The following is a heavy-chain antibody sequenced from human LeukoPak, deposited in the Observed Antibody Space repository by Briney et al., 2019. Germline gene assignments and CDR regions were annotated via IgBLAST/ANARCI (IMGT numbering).Heavy chain of an antibody. D-gene: IGHD4-17*01. CDR1: GYSISSGYY. CDR2: IYHSGST. J-gene: IGHJ4*02. CDR3: ARVYRGYGDYEYYFDY. V-gene: IGHV4-38-2*02. Sequence: SETLPLTCTVSGYSISSGYYWGWIRQPPGQGLEWIGSIYHSGSTYYNPSLKSRVTISVDTSKNQFSLKLSSVTAADTAVYYCARVYRGYGDYEYYFDYWGQGTLVTVSS.